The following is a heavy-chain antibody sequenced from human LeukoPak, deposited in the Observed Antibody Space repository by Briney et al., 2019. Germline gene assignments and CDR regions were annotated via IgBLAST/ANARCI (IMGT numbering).Heavy chain of an antibody. J-gene: IGHJ6*02. CDR3: ARGWDTGHGYYGMDV. Sequence: SETLSLTCTVSGGSISGYYLGWIRQSPEKGLEWIGYIYDSGTTNYNPSLKSRVLMSVDTSKTQVSLKVKSVTAADTAVYYCARGWDTGHGYYGMDVWGQGTTVTVSS. CDR1: GGSISGYY. D-gene: IGHD5-18*01. CDR2: IYDSGTT. V-gene: IGHV4-59*01.